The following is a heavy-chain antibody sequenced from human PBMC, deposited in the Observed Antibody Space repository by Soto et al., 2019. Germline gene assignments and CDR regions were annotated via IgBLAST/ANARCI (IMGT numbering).Heavy chain of an antibody. J-gene: IGHJ6*02. CDR2: IKSKTDGGTT. Sequence: PGGSLRLSCAAFGFTFSNAWMNWVRQAPGKGLEWVGRIKSKTDGGTTDYAAPVKGRFTISRDDSKNTLYLQMNSLKTEDTAVYYCTTEMYYDFWSAPIPPPHYGMDVWGQGPTVTVSS. D-gene: IGHD3-3*01. V-gene: IGHV3-15*07. CDR3: TTEMYYDFWSAPIPPPHYGMDV. CDR1: GFTFSNAW.